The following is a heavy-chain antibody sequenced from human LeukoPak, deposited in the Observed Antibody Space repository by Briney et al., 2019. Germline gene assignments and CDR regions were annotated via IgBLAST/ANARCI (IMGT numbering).Heavy chain of an antibody. J-gene: IGHJ3*02. CDR3: ATAASFSSTGAFDI. Sequence: PGGSLRLSCAVSGFTFNNAWMNWVRQAPGKGLEWVSVIYGGGNTYYADSVKGRFTISRDNSKNMLYLQMNSLRAEDTAVYYCATAASFSSTGAFDIWGQGTMVTVSS. V-gene: IGHV3-53*01. D-gene: IGHD2-2*01. CDR1: GFTFNNAW. CDR2: IYGGGNT.